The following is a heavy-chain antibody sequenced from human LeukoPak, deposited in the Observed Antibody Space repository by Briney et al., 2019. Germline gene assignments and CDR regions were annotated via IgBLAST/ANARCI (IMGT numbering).Heavy chain of an antibody. Sequence: PSETLSLTCTVSGGSISSYYWSWIRQPPGKGLEWIGYIYYSGSTNYNPSLKSRVTISVDASKNQFSLKLSSVTAADTAVYYCARVLDGVVPAAIWDAFDIWGQGTMVTVSS. D-gene: IGHD2-2*01. CDR1: GGSISSYY. V-gene: IGHV4-59*01. CDR3: ARVLDGVVPAAIWDAFDI. CDR2: IYYSGST. J-gene: IGHJ3*02.